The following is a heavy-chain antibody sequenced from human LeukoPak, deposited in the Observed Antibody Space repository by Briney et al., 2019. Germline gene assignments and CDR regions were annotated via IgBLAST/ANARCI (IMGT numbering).Heavy chain of an antibody. CDR3: ARAMT. CDR1: GFTFSGYW. Sequence: GGSLRLSCAASGFTFSGYWMSWVRQAPGKGLEWVANIKPDGSDKAYVDSVKGRFTISRGNTKNSLYLQMSSLRAEDTAVYYCARAMTWGQGTLVSVSS. CDR2: IKPDGSDK. V-gene: IGHV3-7*01. J-gene: IGHJ5*02.